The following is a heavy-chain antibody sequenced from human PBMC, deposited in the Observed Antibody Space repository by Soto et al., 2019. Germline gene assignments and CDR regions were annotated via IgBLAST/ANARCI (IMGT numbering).Heavy chain of an antibody. CDR1: GVSISNYY. CDR2: IYKSGST. D-gene: IGHD2-15*01. Sequence: QVQLQESGPGLVKPSETLSLTCTVSGVSISNYYWTWIRQPQGKGLEWIGYIYKSGSTNYKPSLESRVTISVDTSKSQFSLNLRSVTAADTAVYYCARGRWSTPMGNYFDYWSHGTLVNVSS. J-gene: IGHJ4*01. V-gene: IGHV4-59*01. CDR3: ARGRWSTPMGNYFDY.